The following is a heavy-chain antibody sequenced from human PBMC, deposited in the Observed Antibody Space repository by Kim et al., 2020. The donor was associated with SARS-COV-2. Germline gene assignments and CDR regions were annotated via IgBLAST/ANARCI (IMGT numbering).Heavy chain of an antibody. CDR1: GYTFTGYY. D-gene: IGHD6-19*01. J-gene: IGHJ4*02. V-gene: IGHV1-2*02. CDR3: ASEQPGYSSGSIN. CDR2: INPNSGGT. Sequence: ASVKVSCKASGYTFTGYYMHWVRQAPGQGLEWMGWINPNSGGTNYAQKFQGRVTMTRDTSISTAYMELSRLRSDDTAVYYCASEQPGYSSGSINWGQGTLVTVSS.